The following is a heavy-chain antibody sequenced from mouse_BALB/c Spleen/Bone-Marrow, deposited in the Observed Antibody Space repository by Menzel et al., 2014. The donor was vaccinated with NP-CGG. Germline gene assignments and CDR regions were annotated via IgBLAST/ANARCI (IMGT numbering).Heavy chain of an antibody. Sequence: EVHLVESGGDLVKPGGSLKLSCAASGFTFSSYGMSWVRQTPDKRLEWVATISSGGSYTYYPDSMKGRFTISRDNAKNTLYLQMGSLKSEDTAMYYCARRGNWDGRDAMDYLGQGTSVTVSS. V-gene: IGHV5-6*01. CDR2: ISSGGSYT. J-gene: IGHJ4*01. CDR1: GFTFSSYG. D-gene: IGHD4-1*01. CDR3: ARRGNWDGRDAMDY.